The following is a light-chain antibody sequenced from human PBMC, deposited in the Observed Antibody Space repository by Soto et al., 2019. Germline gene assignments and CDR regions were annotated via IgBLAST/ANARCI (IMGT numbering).Light chain of an antibody. V-gene: IGKV1-39*01. Sequence: DIQMTQSPSSLSASVGDSVTITCRASQGISSYLNWYQQKPGKAPKLLIYGTSTLHSGVPSRFSGGASGMDFTLTLSSLQPEDFATYFCQQSFGTPWTFGQGTQV. J-gene: IGKJ1*01. CDR3: QQSFGTPWT. CDR1: QGISSY. CDR2: GTS.